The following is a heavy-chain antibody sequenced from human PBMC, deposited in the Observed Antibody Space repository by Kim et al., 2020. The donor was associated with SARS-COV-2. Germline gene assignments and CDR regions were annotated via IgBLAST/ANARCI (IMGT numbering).Heavy chain of an antibody. CDR3: ARDSMVGASNYYYYYGMEV. D-gene: IGHD1-26*01. Sequence: GGSLRLSCAASGFTFSSYWMSWVRQAPGKGLEWVSNINQDGSEKYYVDSVKGRFTISRDNAKNSLYLQMNSLRAEDTAVYYCARDSMVGASNYYYYYGMEVWGQGTRVTVSS. V-gene: IGHV3-7*03. CDR1: GFTFSSYW. CDR2: INQDGSEK. J-gene: IGHJ6*02.